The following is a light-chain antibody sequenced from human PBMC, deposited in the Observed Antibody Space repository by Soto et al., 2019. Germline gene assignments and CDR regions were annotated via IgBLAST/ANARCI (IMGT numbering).Light chain of an antibody. CDR2: DAS. CDR1: RDISVY. V-gene: IGKV1-33*01. CDR3: QQYDNLPPYT. J-gene: IGKJ2*01. Sequence: DIRMTQSPSSLSASVGDRVTITCQASRDISVYLNWYQHKPGKPPKLLVYDASKLQTGVPSRFSGSGSGTHFTFTITSLQPEDVATYYCQQYDNLPPYTFGQGTKLEIK.